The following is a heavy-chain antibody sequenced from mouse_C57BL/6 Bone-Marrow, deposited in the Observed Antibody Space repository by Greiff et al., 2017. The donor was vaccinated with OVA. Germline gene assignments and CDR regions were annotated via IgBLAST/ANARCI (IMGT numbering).Heavy chain of an antibody. V-gene: IGHV1-7*01. Sequence: LVESGAELAKPGASVKLSCKASGYTFTSYWMHWVKQRPGQGLEWIGYINPSSGYTKYNQKFKDKATLTADKSSSTAYMQLSSLTYEDSAVYYCASTYYDYAYAMDYWGQGTSVTVSS. J-gene: IGHJ4*01. D-gene: IGHD2-4*01. CDR3: ASTYYDYAYAMDY. CDR1: GYTFTSYW. CDR2: INPSSGYT.